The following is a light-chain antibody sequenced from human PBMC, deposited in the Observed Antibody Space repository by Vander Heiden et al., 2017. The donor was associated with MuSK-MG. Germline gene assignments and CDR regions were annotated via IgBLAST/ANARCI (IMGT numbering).Light chain of an antibody. J-gene: IGLJ3*02. CDR3: SSYATSSTLV. CDR1: STDIGGYTY. V-gene: IGLV2-14*01. CDR2: EVS. Sequence: QSALTQPASVSGSPGQSITISCTGTSTDIGGYTYVSWYQQHPGRAPKLLIYEVSNRPSGVSSRFSASKSGNTASLTISGLQAEDEADYYCSSYATSSTLVFGGGTKLTV.